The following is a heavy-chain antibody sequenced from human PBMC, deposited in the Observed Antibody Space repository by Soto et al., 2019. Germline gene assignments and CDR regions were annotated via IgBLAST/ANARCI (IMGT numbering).Heavy chain of an antibody. J-gene: IGHJ3*02. CDR2: IYYSGST. CDR1: GASVTSYY. Sequence: PSETLSLTCTVSGASVTSYYWSWIRQPPGKGLEWIGYIYYSGSTNYNPSLESRVTISVDTSNNQFSLKLSSVTAADTAVYYCAREADYYGSGRAFDIWGQGTMVTVSS. CDR3: AREADYYGSGRAFDI. D-gene: IGHD3-10*01. V-gene: IGHV4-59*02.